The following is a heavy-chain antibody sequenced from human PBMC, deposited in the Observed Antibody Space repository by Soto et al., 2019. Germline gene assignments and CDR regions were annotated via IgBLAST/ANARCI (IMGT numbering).Heavy chain of an antibody. J-gene: IGHJ6*02. V-gene: IGHV3-33*01. CDR2: IWYDGSNK. CDR3: ARDRSITIFGVVSYGMDV. CDR1: GFTFSSYG. Sequence: GGSLRLSCAASGFTFSSYGMHWVRQAPGKGLEWVAVIWYDGSNKYYADSVKGRFTISRDNSKNTLYLQMNSLRAEDTAVYYCARDRSITIFGVVSYGMDVWGQGTPVTVSS. D-gene: IGHD3-3*01.